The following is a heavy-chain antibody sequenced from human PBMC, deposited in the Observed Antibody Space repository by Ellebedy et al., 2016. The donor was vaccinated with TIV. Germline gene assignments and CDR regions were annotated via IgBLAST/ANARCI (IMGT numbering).Heavy chain of an antibody. Sequence: ASVKVSCKTSGYTFSTYDLHWVRQAPGQRLEWMGWINAGNGNTKYSPKFQGRVTITRDTSASTGYMELSSLKSEDTAVYFCAREGSLWSTYFFMDVWGKGTTVIVS. CDR1: GYTFSTYD. D-gene: IGHD3-16*01. J-gene: IGHJ6*03. CDR2: INAGNGNT. CDR3: AREGSLWSTYFFMDV. V-gene: IGHV1-3*01.